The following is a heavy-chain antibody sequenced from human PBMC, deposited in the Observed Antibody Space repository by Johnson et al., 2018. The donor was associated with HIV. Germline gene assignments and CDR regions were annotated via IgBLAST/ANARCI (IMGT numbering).Heavy chain of an antibody. CDR1: GFTFDDYD. J-gene: IGHJ3*02. CDR2: ISWKSGSI. V-gene: IGHV3-9*01. Sequence: VQLVESGGGLVQPGRSLRLSCAASGFTFDDYDMHWVRQAPGKGLEWVSGISWKSGSIGYADSVKGRFTISRDNAKNSLYLQMNSLRAEDTALYYCAKDGYSSSWYPYAFDIWGQGTMVTVSS. CDR3: AKDGYSSSWYPYAFDI. D-gene: IGHD6-13*01.